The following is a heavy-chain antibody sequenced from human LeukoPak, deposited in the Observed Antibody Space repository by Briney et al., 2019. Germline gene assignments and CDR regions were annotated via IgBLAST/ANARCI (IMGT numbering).Heavy chain of an antibody. CDR1: GFTFSGFG. D-gene: IGHD3-9*01. J-gene: IGHJ4*02. CDR3: ARDRDSILTGYSFDY. CDR2: ISYDGSNK. Sequence: GGSLRLSCAASGFTFSGFGMHWVRQAPGKGLEWVAVISYDGSNKYYADSVKGRFTISRDNSKNTLYLQMNSLRAEDTAVYYCARDRDSILTGYSFDYWGQGTLVTVSS. V-gene: IGHV3-30*19.